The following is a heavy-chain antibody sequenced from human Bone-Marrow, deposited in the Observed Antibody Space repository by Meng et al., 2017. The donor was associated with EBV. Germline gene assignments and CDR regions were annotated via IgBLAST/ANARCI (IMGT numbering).Heavy chain of an antibody. CDR1: GGPFRGEA. V-gene: IGHV1-69*01. CDR2: LIPMSDAP. CDR3: ASESGRGFTPDY. D-gene: IGHD3-10*01. J-gene: IGHJ4*02. Sequence: QWRVVQSGDGVKKPGSSVKVCCKPLGGPFRGEAVSWVRQAPGQGLEWMGGLIPMSDAPHYAQKFQDRVRITADESTSTHYMDLSGLRSEDTAVYYCASESGRGFTPDYWGQGTLVTVSS.